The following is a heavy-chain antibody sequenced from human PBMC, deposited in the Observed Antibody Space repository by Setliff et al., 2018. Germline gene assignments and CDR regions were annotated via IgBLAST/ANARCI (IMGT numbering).Heavy chain of an antibody. CDR3: AKNGFGVVALGVNNWFDP. Sequence: GGSLRLSCAASGFTFSSYCMTWVRQAPGKGLEWVSSISSASKDIYYADSVKGRFTISRDNSKNTLYLQMNSLRAEDTAVYYCAKNGFGVVALGVNNWFDPWGQGTLVTVSS. V-gene: IGHV3-23*01. CDR1: GFTFSSYC. CDR2: ISSASKDI. J-gene: IGHJ5*02. D-gene: IGHD3-10*01.